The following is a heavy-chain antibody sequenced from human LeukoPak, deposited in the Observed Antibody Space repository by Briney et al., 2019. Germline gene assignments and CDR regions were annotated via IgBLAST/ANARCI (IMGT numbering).Heavy chain of an antibody. CDR3: ARHSRDGYNFYFDY. CDR2: INHSGST. Sequence: SETLSLTCAVYGGSFSGYYWSWIRQPPGKGLEWIGEINHSGSTNYNPSPKSRVTISVDTSKNQFSLKLSSVTAADTAVYYCARHSRDGYNFYFDYWGQGTLVTVSS. CDR1: GGSFSGYY. D-gene: IGHD5-24*01. V-gene: IGHV4-34*01. J-gene: IGHJ4*02.